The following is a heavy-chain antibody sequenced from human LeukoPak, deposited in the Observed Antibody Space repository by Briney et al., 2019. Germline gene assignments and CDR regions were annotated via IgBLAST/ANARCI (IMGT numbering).Heavy chain of an antibody. CDR1: GGSFSGYY. D-gene: IGHD4-23*01. J-gene: IGHJ4*02. V-gene: IGHV4-34*01. CDR3: ATSPQYGGY. Sequence: SETLSLTCAVYGGSFSGYYWSWIRQPPGKGLEWIGEINHSGSTNYNPSLKSRVTISVDTSKSQFSLKLRSVTAADTAVYYCATSPQYGGYWGQGTLVTVSS. CDR2: INHSGST.